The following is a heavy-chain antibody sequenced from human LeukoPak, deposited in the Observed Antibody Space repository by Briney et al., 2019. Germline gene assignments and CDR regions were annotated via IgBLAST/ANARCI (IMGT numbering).Heavy chain of an antibody. J-gene: IGHJ4*02. Sequence: GASVKVSCKASGGTFSSYAISWVRQAPGQGLEWMGRIIPILGIANYAQKFQGRVTMTRDTSTSTVYMELSSLRSEDTAVYYCATGEGVGPFDYWGQGTLVTVSS. CDR3: ATGEGVGPFDY. V-gene: IGHV1-69*04. CDR1: GGTFSSYA. CDR2: IIPILGIA. D-gene: IGHD2-15*01.